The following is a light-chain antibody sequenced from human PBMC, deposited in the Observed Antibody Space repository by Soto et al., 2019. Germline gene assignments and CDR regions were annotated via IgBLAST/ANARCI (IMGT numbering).Light chain of an antibody. V-gene: IGKV3-20*01. CDR3: QHYGSPPLDT. Sequence: EIVLTQSPGTLSLSPGEGATLSCRVSQSVSSTYLAWYQQKPGQAPRLLIYGASSRATDIPDRFSGSGSGTDFTLTISRLEPEDFAVYYCQHYGSPPLDTFGQGTKLEIK. J-gene: IGKJ2*01. CDR2: GAS. CDR1: QSVSSTY.